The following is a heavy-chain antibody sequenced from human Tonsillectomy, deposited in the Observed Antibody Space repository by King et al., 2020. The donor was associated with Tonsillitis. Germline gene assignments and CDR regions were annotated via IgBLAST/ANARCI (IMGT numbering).Heavy chain of an antibody. CDR3: ARDTVVVIDVTRYYYFGMDV. V-gene: IGHV3-30*14. CDR2: MSYDGSNK. J-gene: IGHJ6*02. CDR1: GFTFRTYA. D-gene: IGHD3-22*01. Sequence: VQLVESGGGVVQPGRSLRLSCAASGFTFRTYAMYWVRQDPGKGLEWVAVMSYDGSNKYYADSVKGRFTISRDNSKKTLYLQMNSLRVEDTAVYYCARDTVVVIDVTRYYYFGMDVWGQGTTVTVSS.